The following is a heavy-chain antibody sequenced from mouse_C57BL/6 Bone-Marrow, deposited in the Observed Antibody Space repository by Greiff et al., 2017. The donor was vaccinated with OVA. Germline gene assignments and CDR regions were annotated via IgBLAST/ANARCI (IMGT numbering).Heavy chain of an antibody. V-gene: IGHV1-69*01. CDR1: GYTFTSYW. Sequence: QVQLQQPGAELVMPGASVKLSCKASGYTFTSYWMHWVKQRPGQGLEWIGEIDPSDSYTNYNQKFKGKSTLTVDKSSSTAYMQLSSLTSEDSAVYYCARDRDSNLYAMDYWGQGTSVTVSS. J-gene: IGHJ4*01. D-gene: IGHD2-5*01. CDR2: IDPSDSYT. CDR3: ARDRDSNLYAMDY.